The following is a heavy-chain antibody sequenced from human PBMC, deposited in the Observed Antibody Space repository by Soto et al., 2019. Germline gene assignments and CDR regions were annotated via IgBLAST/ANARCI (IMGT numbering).Heavy chain of an antibody. J-gene: IGHJ4*02. D-gene: IGHD2-2*01. CDR1: GGTFSSYA. CDR2: IIPIFGTA. CDR3: ARDTGYCSSTSCRDLDY. V-gene: IGHV1-69*06. Sequence: SVKVSCKASGGTFSSYAISWVRQAPGQGLEWMGGIIPIFGTANYAQKFQGRVTITADKSTSTAYMELSSLRSEDTAVYYCARDTGYCSSTSCRDLDYWGQGTLVTVS.